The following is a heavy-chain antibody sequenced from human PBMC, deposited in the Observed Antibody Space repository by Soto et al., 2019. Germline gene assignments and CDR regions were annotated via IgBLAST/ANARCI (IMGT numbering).Heavy chain of an antibody. Sequence: GGSPRLSCAASGFTFSSYSMNWVRQAPGKGLEWVSSISSSSTYIYYADSVKGRFSISRDNAKNSLYLQMNSLRAEDTALYYCARTIYCSGSTCYNNWFDPWGQGTLVTVSS. CDR3: ARTIYCSGSTCYNNWFDP. D-gene: IGHD2-15*01. CDR1: GFTFSSYS. CDR2: ISSSSTYI. V-gene: IGHV3-21*01. J-gene: IGHJ5*02.